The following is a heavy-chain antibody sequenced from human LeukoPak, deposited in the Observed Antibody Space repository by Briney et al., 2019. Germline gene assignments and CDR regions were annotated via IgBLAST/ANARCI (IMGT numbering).Heavy chain of an antibody. V-gene: IGHV3-48*03. CDR3: ARAISLDYGDYYFDS. J-gene: IGHJ4*02. CDR2: IGRRGNAI. Sequence: PGGSLRLSCAASGFTFSSYEMNWVRQAPGKGLEWVSYIGRRGNAIYYADSVKGRFTISRDNAKNSLYLQMNGLRAEDTAFYYCARAISLDYGDYYFDSSGQGTLVTVSS. D-gene: IGHD4-17*01. CDR1: GFTFSSYE.